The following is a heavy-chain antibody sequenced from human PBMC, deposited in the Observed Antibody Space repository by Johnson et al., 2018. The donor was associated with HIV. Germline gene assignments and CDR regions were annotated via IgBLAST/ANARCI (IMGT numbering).Heavy chain of an antibody. V-gene: IGHV3-30*04. CDR2: ISYHGSNK. D-gene: IGHD1-7*01. CDR1: GFTFISYA. Sequence: QMLLVESGGGVVQPGGSLRLSCAASGFTFISYAMHWFRQAPGKGLEWVAVISYHGSNKYFAVSVKGRFTLSRDNSKNTLSLQLNSMRAEDTAVYYCAREDQNWNYDHAFDIWGQGTMVTVSS. J-gene: IGHJ3*02. CDR3: AREDQNWNYDHAFDI.